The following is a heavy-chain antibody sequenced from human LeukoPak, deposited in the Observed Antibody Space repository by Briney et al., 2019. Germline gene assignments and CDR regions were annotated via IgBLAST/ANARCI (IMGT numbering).Heavy chain of an antibody. CDR3: AKEYYYDTYGWFDP. CDR1: GFTFSSYW. D-gene: IGHD3-22*01. V-gene: IGHV3-7*01. Sequence: GGSLRLSCAASGFTFSSYWMSWVRQAPGKGLEWVANIKQDGSNKYYADSVKGRFTISRDNSKNTLYLQMNSLRAEDTAVYYCAKEYYYDTYGWFDPWGQGTLVTVSS. CDR2: IKQDGSNK. J-gene: IGHJ5*02.